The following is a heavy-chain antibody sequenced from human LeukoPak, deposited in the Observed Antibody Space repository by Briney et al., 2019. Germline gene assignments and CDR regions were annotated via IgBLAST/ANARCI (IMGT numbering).Heavy chain of an antibody. Sequence: GGSLRLSCAASGFTFSSYWMSWVRQAPGKGLEWVANIKQDGSEKYYVDSVKGRITISRDNAKNSLYLQVNSLRAEDTAVYYCARDHPTHTSYCSGGSCYYYYGMDVWGQGTTVTVSS. J-gene: IGHJ6*02. CDR3: ARDHPTHTSYCSGGSCYYYYGMDV. CDR2: IKQDGSEK. D-gene: IGHD2-15*01. V-gene: IGHV3-7*01. CDR1: GFTFSSYW.